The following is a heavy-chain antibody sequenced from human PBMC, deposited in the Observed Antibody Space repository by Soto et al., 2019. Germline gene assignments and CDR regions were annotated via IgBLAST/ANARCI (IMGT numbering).Heavy chain of an antibody. CDR3: ARHFVAVVIKGWGY. CDR1: GGSIDRSNYY. Sequence: SETLSLTCAVSGGSIDRSNYYWDWIRQPPGKGLEWIGTTYYNGNAYYNPSLKSRVTMSVDTSKNQFSLKLISVTAADTAVYYCARHFVAVVIKGWGYWGQGTLVTVS. J-gene: IGHJ4*02. CDR2: TYYNGNA. V-gene: IGHV4-39*01. D-gene: IGHD3-22*01.